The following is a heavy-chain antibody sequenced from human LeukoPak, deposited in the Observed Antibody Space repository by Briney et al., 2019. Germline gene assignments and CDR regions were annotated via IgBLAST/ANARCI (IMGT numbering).Heavy chain of an antibody. V-gene: IGHV3-23*01. CDR3: AKAGRGYSYDYRDY. D-gene: IGHD5-18*01. CDR2: ISGSGGST. CDR1: GFTFSSYA. J-gene: IGHJ4*02. Sequence: PGGSLRLSCAASGFTFSSYAMSWVRQAPGKGLEWVSVISGSGGSTYYADSVKGRFTISRDNSKTTLYLQMNSLRAEDTAVYYCAKAGRGYSYDYRDYWGQGTLVTVSS.